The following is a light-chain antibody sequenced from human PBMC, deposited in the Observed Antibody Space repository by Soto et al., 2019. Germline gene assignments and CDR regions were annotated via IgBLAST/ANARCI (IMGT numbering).Light chain of an antibody. CDR1: QSVSSSY. CDR2: GAS. Sequence: EIVLTQSPGTLSLSPGERATLSCRTSQSVSSSYLAWYQQQPGQAPRLLIYGASSRATGIPDRFSGSGSGTDFTLTISRLEPEDFAVYYCQQYSSSSWTFGQGTKVE. V-gene: IGKV3-20*01. J-gene: IGKJ1*01. CDR3: QQYSSSSWT.